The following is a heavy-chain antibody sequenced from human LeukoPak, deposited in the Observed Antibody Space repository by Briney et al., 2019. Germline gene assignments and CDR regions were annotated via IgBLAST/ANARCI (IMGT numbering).Heavy chain of an antibody. V-gene: IGHV3-74*01. CDR2: MNPDGTTI. D-gene: IGHD1-1*01. CDR1: GFTFRRYW. J-gene: IGHJ6*02. Sequence: PGGSLRLSCAASGFTFRRYWMQWVRQAPGKGLAWVSRMNPDGTTISYADSVKGRLTISRDNAKNTLYLQMNSLRAEDTAVYYCARENYNALDVWGQGTTVTVSS. CDR3: ARENYNALDV.